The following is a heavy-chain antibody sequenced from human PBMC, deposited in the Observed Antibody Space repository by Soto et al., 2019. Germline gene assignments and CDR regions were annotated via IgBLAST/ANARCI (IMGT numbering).Heavy chain of an antibody. J-gene: IGHJ4*02. CDR2: ISYDGNVA. CDR3: AKEGPITNWYFDY. CDR1: GFTFSNYG. V-gene: IGHV3-30*18. Sequence: QVPLVESEGGVVQPGRSLRLSCAASGFTFSNYGMHWVRQAPGEGLEWVTVISYDGNVAYYADSVKGRFTSSRDNSKNTLYLQMNSLRTEDTAVYYCAKEGPITNWYFDYWGQGTLVTVSS. D-gene: IGHD1-1*01.